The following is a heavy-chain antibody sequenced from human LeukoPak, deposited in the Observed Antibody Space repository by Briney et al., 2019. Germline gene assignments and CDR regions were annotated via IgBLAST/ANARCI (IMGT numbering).Heavy chain of an antibody. CDR1: GGSFSGYY. CDR2: IYYSGST. CDR3: ARLGVRGNYGMDV. V-gene: IGHV4-34*01. Sequence: PSETLSLTCAVYGGSFSGYYWSWIRQPPGKGLEWIGSIYYSGSTYYNPSLKSRVTISVDTSKNQFSLKLSSVTAADTAVYYCARLGVRGNYGMDVWGQGTTVTVSS. J-gene: IGHJ6*02. D-gene: IGHD3-10*01.